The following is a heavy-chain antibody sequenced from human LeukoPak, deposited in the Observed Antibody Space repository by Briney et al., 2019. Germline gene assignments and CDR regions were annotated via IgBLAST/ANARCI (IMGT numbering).Heavy chain of an antibody. Sequence: GGSLRLSCAASGFTFSSSAMYWVRQAPGKGLEWVSTISGRAGSSYSPDSLKGRFTISRDNSKNTVYLQMNSLRAEDTAVYYCAKGRGTSDWYFDYWGQGTLVTVSS. V-gene: IGHV3-23*01. D-gene: IGHD6-19*01. CDR2: ISGRAGSS. J-gene: IGHJ4*02. CDR1: GFTFSSSA. CDR3: AKGRGTSDWYFDY.